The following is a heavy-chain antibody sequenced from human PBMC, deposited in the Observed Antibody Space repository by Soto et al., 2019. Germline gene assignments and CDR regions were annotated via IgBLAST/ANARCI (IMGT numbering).Heavy chain of an antibody. CDR3: VKAKTYYYDSSGYYYDYYYYGMDV. V-gene: IGHV3-64D*08. J-gene: IGHJ6*02. D-gene: IGHD3-22*01. Sequence: GRSLRHSWSASGFTFSSYAVHWVRQAPRKGLEYVSAISSNGGSTYYADSVKCRFTISRDNSKNTLYLQMSSLRAEDTAVYYCVKAKTYYYDSSGYYYDYYYYGMDVWGQGTTVTVSS. CDR2: ISSNGGST. CDR1: GFTFSSYA.